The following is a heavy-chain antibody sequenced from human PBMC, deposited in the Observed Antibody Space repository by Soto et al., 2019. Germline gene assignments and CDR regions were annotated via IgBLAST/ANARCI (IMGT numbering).Heavy chain of an antibody. D-gene: IGHD3-16*01. Sequence: ASVKVSCKASGYTFTSYGISWVRQAPGQGLEWMGWISAYNDNTNYAQKLQGRVTMTTDTSTSTAYMELRSLRSDDTAVYYCATFDGDLITFAPYYFDYWGQGTLVTVSS. CDR2: ISAYNDNT. CDR3: ATFDGDLITFAPYYFDY. J-gene: IGHJ4*02. CDR1: GYTFTSYG. V-gene: IGHV1-18*01.